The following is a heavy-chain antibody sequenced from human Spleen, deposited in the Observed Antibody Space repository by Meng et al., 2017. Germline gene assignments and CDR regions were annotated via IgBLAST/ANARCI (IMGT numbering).Heavy chain of an antibody. J-gene: IGHJ4*02. CDR1: GGSFSGYY. D-gene: IGHD3-10*01. Sequence: GSLRLSCAVYGGSFSGYYWSWIRQPPGKGLEWIGEINHSGSTNYNPSLKSRVTISVDTSKNQFSLKLSSVTAADTAVYYCARGVGWYYGSGPHVDYWGQGTLVTVSS. CDR2: INHSGST. CDR3: ARGVGWYYGSGPHVDY. V-gene: IGHV4-34*01.